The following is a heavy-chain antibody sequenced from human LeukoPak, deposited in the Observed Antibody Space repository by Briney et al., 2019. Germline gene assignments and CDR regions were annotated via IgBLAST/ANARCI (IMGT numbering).Heavy chain of an antibody. D-gene: IGHD3-10*01. CDR3: ARSYYYLNWFDP. J-gene: IGHJ5*02. CDR1: GGSISSYY. Sequence: SETLSLTCTVSGGSISSYYWSWIRQPPGKGLEWIGYIYTSGSTNYNPSLKSRVTISVDTSKNQFSLKLSSVTAADTAVYYCARSYYYLNWFDPWGQGTLATVSS. CDR2: IYTSGST. V-gene: IGHV4-4*09.